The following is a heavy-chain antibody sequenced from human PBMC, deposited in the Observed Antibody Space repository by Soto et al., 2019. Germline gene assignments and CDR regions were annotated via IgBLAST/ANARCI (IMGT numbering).Heavy chain of an antibody. CDR2: IKMDASEK. CDR1: GFTFGSYW. Sequence: PGGSLRLSCAASGFTFGSYWMSWVRQAPGKGLEWLATIKMDASEKKYVDSVKGRFTMSRDNAKNSLYLQMDSLRAEDTAVYFCGGNSGYGSGDSVDHFLDYWGHGTLVTVSS. J-gene: IGHJ4*01. V-gene: IGHV3-7*01. CDR3: GGNSGYGSGDSVDHFLDY. D-gene: IGHD3-10*01.